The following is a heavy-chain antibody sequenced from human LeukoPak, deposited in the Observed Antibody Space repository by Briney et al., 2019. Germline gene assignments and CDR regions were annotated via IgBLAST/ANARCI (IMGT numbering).Heavy chain of an antibody. V-gene: IGHV4-59*01. CDR1: GGSISSYY. D-gene: IGHD5-24*01. J-gene: IGHJ4*02. CDR3: ARAIDGYNSLSFDY. Sequence: SETLSLTCTVSGGSISSYYWSWIRQPPGKGLEWIGYIYYSGSTNYNPSLKSRITISVDTSKNQFSLKLSSVTAADTAVYYCARAIDGYNSLSFDYWGQGTLVTVSS. CDR2: IYYSGST.